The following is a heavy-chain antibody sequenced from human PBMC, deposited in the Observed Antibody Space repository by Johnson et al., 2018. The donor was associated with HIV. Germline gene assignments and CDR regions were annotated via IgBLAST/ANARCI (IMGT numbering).Heavy chain of an antibody. J-gene: IGHJ3*02. CDR3: ARYDSSGYPDAFDI. CDR2: IYSGGST. Sequence: VQLVESGGGVVQPGRSLRLSCAASGLTVSGNHLRWVRQAPGKGLEWVSVIYSGGSTYYADSVKGRFIISRDNSKNTLYLQMNSLRAEDTAVYYCARYDSSGYPDAFDIWGQGTMVTVSS. CDR1: GLTVSGNH. D-gene: IGHD3-22*01. V-gene: IGHV3-66*01.